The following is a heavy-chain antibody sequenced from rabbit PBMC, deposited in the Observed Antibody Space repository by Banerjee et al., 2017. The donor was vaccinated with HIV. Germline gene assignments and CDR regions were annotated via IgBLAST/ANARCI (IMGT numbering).Heavy chain of an antibody. CDR3: ARGLHSGSSTGYWDYLQL. V-gene: IGHV1S47*01. Sequence: QEQLVESGGGLVKPEGSLTLTCKASGFDFSSNAMCWVRQAPGKGLEYIGVITYDGSTYYASWVKGRFTISKTSSTTVTLQMTSLTAADTATYFCARGLHSGSSTGYWDYLQLWGQGTLVTVS. D-gene: IGHD1-1*01. CDR1: GFDFSSNA. CDR2: ITYDGST. J-gene: IGHJ3*01.